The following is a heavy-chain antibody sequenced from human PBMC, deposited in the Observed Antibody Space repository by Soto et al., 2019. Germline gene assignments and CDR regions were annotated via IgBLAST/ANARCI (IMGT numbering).Heavy chain of an antibody. D-gene: IGHD3-22*01. V-gene: IGHV4-34*12. J-gene: IGHJ4*02. CDR2: IFHGGGT. CDR3: ARPHYDSNTFYSFFDY. Sequence: LSLTCGVSGESFSGYYWSWIRQPPGKGLEWIGQIFHGGGTNYSPSLKSRVTISVDTSKNQFSLELSSVTAADTAVYYCARPHYDSNTFYSFFDYWGQGTLVTVSS. CDR1: GESFSGYY.